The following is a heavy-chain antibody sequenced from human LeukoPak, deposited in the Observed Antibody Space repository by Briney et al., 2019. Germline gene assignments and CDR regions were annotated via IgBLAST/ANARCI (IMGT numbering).Heavy chain of an antibody. CDR1: GFTFTSYA. CDR3: AKKYSSNWYTAFDI. J-gene: IGHJ3*02. D-gene: IGHD6-13*01. Sequence: GGSLRLSCAASGFTFTSYAMSWVRQAPGKGLEWVSGISGSTYYADSVKGRFTISRDNSKNTLYLKMNSLRAEDTAVYYCAKKYSSNWYTAFDIWGQGTMVTVSS. CDR2: ISGST. V-gene: IGHV3-23*01.